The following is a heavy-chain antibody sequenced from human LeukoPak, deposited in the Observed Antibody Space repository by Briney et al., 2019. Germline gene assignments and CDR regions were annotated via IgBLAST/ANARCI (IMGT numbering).Heavy chain of an antibody. D-gene: IGHD6-19*01. CDR3: ARASSGWLDY. V-gene: IGHV3-74*01. CDR1: GFSFSTYW. Sequence: GGSLRLSCAGSGFSFSTYWMHWVRQAPGKGLEWVSNINEDGGITNYAGPVKGRFTISRDNSKNTLYLQMNSLRAEDTAVYYCARASSGWLDYWGQGTLVTVSS. CDR2: INEDGGIT. J-gene: IGHJ4*02.